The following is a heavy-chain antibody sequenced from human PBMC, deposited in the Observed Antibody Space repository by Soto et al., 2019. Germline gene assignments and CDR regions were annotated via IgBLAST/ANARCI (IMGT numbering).Heavy chain of an antibody. CDR1: VFTFSNYA. J-gene: IGHJ6*02. CDR2: ITASGDRT. D-gene: IGHD2-15*01. V-gene: IGHV3-23*01. CDR3: ATRDPGYCSGGSCHRGMDV. Sequence: GSLRLSCAASVFTFSNYAMNWVLQAPVKGLEWVSAITASGDRTYYADSVKGRFTISRDNSKNTLYVQMNSLRVEDTALYYCATRDPGYCSGGSCHRGMDVWGQGTTVTVSS.